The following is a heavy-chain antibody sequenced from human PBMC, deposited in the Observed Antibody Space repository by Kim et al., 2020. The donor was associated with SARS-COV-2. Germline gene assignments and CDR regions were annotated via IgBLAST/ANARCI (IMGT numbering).Heavy chain of an antibody. D-gene: IGHD3-9*01. Sequence: SVKVSCKASGFTFTSSAMQWVRQARGQRLEWIGWIVVGSGNTNYAQKFQERVTITRDMSTSTAYMELSSLRSEDTAVYYCASQGEYFDWLLPPFGMDVWGQGTTVTVSS. CDR3: ASQGEYFDWLLPPFGMDV. V-gene: IGHV1-58*02. CDR2: IVVGSGNT. CDR1: GFTFTSSA. J-gene: IGHJ6*02.